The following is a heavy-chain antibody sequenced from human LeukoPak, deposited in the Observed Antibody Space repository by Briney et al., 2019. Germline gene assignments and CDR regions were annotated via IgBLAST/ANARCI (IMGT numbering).Heavy chain of an antibody. CDR1: GFIVGTNY. V-gene: IGHV3-53*05. Sequence: GGSLRLSCAASGFIVGTNYMSWVRQAPGKGLEWVSVIYSDGSTYYADSVKGRFTISRDNAKNSLYLQMNSLRAEDTAVYYCAKSGGPYYGDYFFDYWGQGTLVTVSS. CDR2: IYSDGST. J-gene: IGHJ4*02. CDR3: AKSGGPYYGDYFFDY. D-gene: IGHD4-17*01.